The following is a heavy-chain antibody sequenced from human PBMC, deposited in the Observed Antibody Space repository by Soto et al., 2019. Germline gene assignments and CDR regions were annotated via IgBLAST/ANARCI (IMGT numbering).Heavy chain of an antibody. V-gene: IGHV5-51*01. J-gene: IGHJ6*02. CDR1: GYSFTSYW. D-gene: IGHD3-3*01. CDR3: ARRMSGGYYYYGMDA. CDR2: IYPGDSDT. Sequence: GESLKISCKGSGYSFTSYWIGWVRQMPGKGLEWMGIIYPGDSDTRYSPSFQGQVTISADKSISTAYLQWSSLKASDTAMYYCARRMSGGYYYYGMDAWGQGTTVTVSS.